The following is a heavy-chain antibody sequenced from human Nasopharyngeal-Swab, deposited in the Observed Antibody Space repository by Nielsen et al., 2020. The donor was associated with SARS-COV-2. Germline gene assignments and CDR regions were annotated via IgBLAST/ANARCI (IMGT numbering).Heavy chain of an antibody. CDR2: ISHNSGT. J-gene: IGHJ5*02. V-gene: IGHV4-59*11. CDR3: AKEGATGWFDP. CDR1: GVSITSQY. Sequence: SETLSLTCTVSGVSITSQYWSWLRQPPGPGLAWIGYISHNSGTSYNPSLKSRVTMFMDTSKNQFSLRLTSVTAADTAVYYCAKEGATGWFDPCGQGTLVTVSS.